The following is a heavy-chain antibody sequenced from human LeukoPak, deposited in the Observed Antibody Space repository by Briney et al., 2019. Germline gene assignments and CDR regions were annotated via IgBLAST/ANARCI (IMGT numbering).Heavy chain of an antibody. CDR2: INHSGST. J-gene: IGHJ4*02. D-gene: IGHD1-26*01. Sequence: SETLSLTCAVYGGSFSGYYWSWIRQPPGKGLEWIGEINHSGSTNYNPSLKSRVTISVDTSKNQFSLKLSSVTAADTAVYYCARLVGATQYDYWGQGTLVTVSS. V-gene: IGHV4-34*01. CDR1: GGSFSGYY. CDR3: ARLVGATQYDY.